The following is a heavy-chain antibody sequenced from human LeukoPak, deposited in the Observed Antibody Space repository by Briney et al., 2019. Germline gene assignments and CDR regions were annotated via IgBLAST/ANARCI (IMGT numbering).Heavy chain of an antibody. Sequence: GGSLRLSCAASGFTFSSYSMNWVRQAPGKGLEWVSYITSVSSTIYYADSVKGRFTISRDNAKNSLYLQMNSLRAEDTAVYYCVPRPGDYVGYWGQGTLVTVSS. D-gene: IGHD4-17*01. CDR1: GFTFSSYS. CDR2: ITSVSSTI. CDR3: VPRPGDYVGY. V-gene: IGHV3-48*04. J-gene: IGHJ4*02.